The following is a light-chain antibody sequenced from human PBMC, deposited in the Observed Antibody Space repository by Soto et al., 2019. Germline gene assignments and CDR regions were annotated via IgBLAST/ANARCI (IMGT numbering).Light chain of an antibody. CDR3: QHFVNSLTWT. CDR2: GAS. J-gene: IGKJ1*01. Sequence: VVLTQSPGTLSLSPGDRATLSCSASQIVGSSRLAWYQQKPGQTPRLLIYGASNRATGIPDRFSGSGSGTDFTLTISRLEPEDFAVYYCQHFVNSLTWTFGQGTKVDIK. V-gene: IGKV3-20*01. CDR1: QIVGSSR.